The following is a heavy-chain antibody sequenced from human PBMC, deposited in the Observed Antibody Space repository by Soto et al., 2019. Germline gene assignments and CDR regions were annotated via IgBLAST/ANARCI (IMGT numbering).Heavy chain of an antibody. D-gene: IGHD3-10*01. CDR3: ARLHYYGSGSYGGYYYGMDV. J-gene: IGHJ6*02. CDR1: GYTFTSYG. CDR2: ISAYNGNT. V-gene: IGHV1-18*01. Sequence: QVQLVQSGAEVKKPGASVKVSCKASGYTFTSYGISWVRQAPGQGLEWMGWISAYNGNTNYAQKLQGRVTMTTDTPTSTAYMELRSLRSDDTAVYYCARLHYYGSGSYGGYYYGMDVWGQGTTVTVSS.